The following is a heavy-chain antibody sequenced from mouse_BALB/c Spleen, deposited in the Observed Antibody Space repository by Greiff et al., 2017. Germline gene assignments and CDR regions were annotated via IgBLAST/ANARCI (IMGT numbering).Heavy chain of an antibody. CDR2: ISYSGST. V-gene: IGHV3-8*02. CDR3: ARSGYGSTWFAY. Sequence: DVMLVESGPSLVKPSQTLSLTCSVTGDSITSGYWNWIRKFPGNKLEYMGYISYSGSTYYNPSLKSRISITRDTSKNQYYLQLNSVTTEDTATYYCARSGYGSTWFAYWGQGTLVTVSA. J-gene: IGHJ3*01. CDR1: GDSITSGY. D-gene: IGHD1-1*01.